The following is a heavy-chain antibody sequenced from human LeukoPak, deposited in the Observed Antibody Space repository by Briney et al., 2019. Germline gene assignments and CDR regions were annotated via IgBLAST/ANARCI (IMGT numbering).Heavy chain of an antibody. CDR1: GYTFTSYG. CDR3: ARARNYYGSGSYYNDAFDI. CDR2: ISAYNGNT. Sequence: ASVKVSCKAPGYTFTSYGISWVRQAPGQGLEWMGWISAYNGNTNYAQKLQGRVTMTTDTSTSTAYMELRSLRSDDTAVYYCARARNYYGSGSYYNDAFDIWGQGTMVTVSS. V-gene: IGHV1-18*01. J-gene: IGHJ3*02. D-gene: IGHD3-10*01.